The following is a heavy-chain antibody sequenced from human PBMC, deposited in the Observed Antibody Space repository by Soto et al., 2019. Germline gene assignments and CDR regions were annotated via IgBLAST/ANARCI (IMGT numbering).Heavy chain of an antibody. CDR3: AKVGSFSENYDPWYFEL. Sequence: EVQLLESGGGLVQPGGSLRLSCAASGFTFSTYAMTWVRQAPGKGLEWVSAITRSGGDTIYVDSVKGRFTISRDNSKNTLHLQMTTLRAVDTAVYYCAKVGSFSENYDPWYFELWGRGTLVTVSS. V-gene: IGHV3-23*01. CDR1: GFTFSTYA. J-gene: IGHJ2*01. CDR2: ITRSGGDT. D-gene: IGHD3-22*01.